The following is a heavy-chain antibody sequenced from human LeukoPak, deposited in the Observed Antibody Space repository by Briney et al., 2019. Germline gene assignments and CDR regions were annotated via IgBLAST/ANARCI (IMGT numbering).Heavy chain of an antibody. CDR3: ARDSPLTTVTTFPYWHFDL. Sequence: PSETLSLTCTVSGGSIRSNYWSWIRQPPGKGLEWIGCISDSGNTNYIPSLKSRVSISVDSSKNQLSLRLSSVTAADTAVYYCARDSPLTTVTTFPYWHFDLWGRGTLVTVSS. CDR1: GGSIRSNY. D-gene: IGHD4-17*01. CDR2: ISDSGNT. V-gene: IGHV4-59*01. J-gene: IGHJ2*01.